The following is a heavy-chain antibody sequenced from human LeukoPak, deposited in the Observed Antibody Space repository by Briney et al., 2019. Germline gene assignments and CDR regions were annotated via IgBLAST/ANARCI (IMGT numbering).Heavy chain of an antibody. CDR3: AIGPFYCSSTSCFPYFDY. V-gene: IGHV1-2*02. CDR1: GYTLTVYY. Sequence: GDPVKVSCKASGYTLTVYYMHWVRQAPGQGLERGGYVNPKSGGTNYAQKFQGSVTMPRDTSISTAYLELSTARSHATAVYHRAIGPFYCSSTSCFPYFDYWGQGTLVTVSS. D-gene: IGHD2-2*01. J-gene: IGHJ4*02. CDR2: VNPKSGGT.